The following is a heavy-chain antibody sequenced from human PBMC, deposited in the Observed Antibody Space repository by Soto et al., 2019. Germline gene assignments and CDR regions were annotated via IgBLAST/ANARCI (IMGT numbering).Heavy chain of an antibody. CDR1: GGSINIADYY. Sequence: QVQLQESGPGLVKPSQTLSLTCTVSGGSINIADYYWNWVRQPPGKGLEWIGEIHHSGSSDHNPSLKSRLTMSVDTAKNQVSLKLTSVTAADTAVYFCARDASRSNLGSMDVWGQGTTVIVSS. V-gene: IGHV4-31*03. J-gene: IGHJ6*02. CDR3: ARDASRSNLGSMDV. D-gene: IGHD1-7*01. CDR2: IHHSGSS.